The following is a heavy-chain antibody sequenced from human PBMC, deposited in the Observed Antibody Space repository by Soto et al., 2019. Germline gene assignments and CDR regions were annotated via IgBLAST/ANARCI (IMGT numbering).Heavy chain of an antibody. V-gene: IGHV4-34*01. J-gene: IGHJ5*02. CDR3: ARARRFDP. Sequence: QVQLQQWGAGLLKPSETLSLTCAVYGGSFSGYYWSWIRQPPGKGLEWIGEINHSGSTNYNPSLKSRVTISVDTSTNQFSLTLSSVTAADTAVYYCARARRFDPWGQGTLVTVSS. CDR2: INHSGST. CDR1: GGSFSGYY.